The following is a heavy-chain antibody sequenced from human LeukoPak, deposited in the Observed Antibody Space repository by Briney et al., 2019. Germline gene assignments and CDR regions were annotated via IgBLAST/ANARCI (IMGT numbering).Heavy chain of an antibody. J-gene: IGHJ4*02. CDR2: ISGSGGST. D-gene: IGHD6-19*01. CDR1: GFTFSSYA. Sequence: PGGSLRLSCAASGFTFSSYAMSWARQAPGKGLEWVSAISGSGGSTHYADSVKGRFTISRDNSKNTLYLQMNSLRAEDTAVYYCAKDQVSSGWYFDYWGQGTLVPVSS. V-gene: IGHV3-23*01. CDR3: AKDQVSSGWYFDY.